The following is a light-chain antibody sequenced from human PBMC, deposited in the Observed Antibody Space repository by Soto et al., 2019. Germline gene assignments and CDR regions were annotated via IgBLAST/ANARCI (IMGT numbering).Light chain of an antibody. CDR2: DVT. CDR1: GSAVDDYKY. Sequence: QSVLTQPASVSGSPGQSIAISCTGTGSAVDDYKYVSWYQQHPCKAPKLMIYDVTNRPSGVSNRFSGSKSGNTASLTISGLQSDDDAHYYGTSHTTSSTLVFGTGTKHTVL. J-gene: IGLJ1*01. CDR3: TSHTTSSTLV. V-gene: IGLV2-14*01.